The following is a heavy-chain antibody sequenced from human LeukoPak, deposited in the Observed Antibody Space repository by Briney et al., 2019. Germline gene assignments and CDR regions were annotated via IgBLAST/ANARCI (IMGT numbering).Heavy chain of an antibody. V-gene: IGHV4-34*01. CDR2: INHSGST. D-gene: IGHD3-3*01. CDR3: ARVYDFWSGYYTGRSPPYFDY. J-gene: IGHJ4*02. Sequence: PSETLSLTCAVYGGSFSSYYWSWIRQPPGKGLEWIGEINHSGSTNYNPSLKSRVTISVDTSKNQFSLKLSSVTAADTAVYYCARVYDFWSGYYTGRSPPYFDYWGQGTLVTVSS. CDR1: GGSFSSYY.